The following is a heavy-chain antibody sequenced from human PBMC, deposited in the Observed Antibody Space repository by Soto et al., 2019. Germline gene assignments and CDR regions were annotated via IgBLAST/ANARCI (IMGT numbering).Heavy chain of an antibody. D-gene: IGHD2-15*01. V-gene: IGHV1-3*01. CDR2: INAGNGNT. CDR1: GYNLTSFA. J-gene: IGHJ4*02. CDR3: ARDLGGWPDY. Sequence: AYVKVSCKASGYNLTSFAMHWVRQAPGQRLEWMGGINAGNGNTKYSQKFQGRVTITRDTSASTAYMELSSLRSEDTAVYYCARDLGGWPDYWGQGTLVTAPQ.